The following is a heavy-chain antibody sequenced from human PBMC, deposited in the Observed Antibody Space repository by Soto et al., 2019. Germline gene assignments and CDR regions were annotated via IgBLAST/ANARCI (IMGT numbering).Heavy chain of an antibody. CDR3: ARAWQYSSGFFDY. J-gene: IGHJ4*02. CDR1: GGSISSYY. V-gene: IGHV4-59*01. D-gene: IGHD6-19*01. CDR2: IYYSGST. Sequence: PSETLSLTCTVSGGSISSYYWSWIRQPPGKGLEWIGYIYYSGSTNYNPSLKSRVTISVDTSKNRFSLKLSSVTAADTAVYYCARAWQYSSGFFDYWGQGTLVTVSS.